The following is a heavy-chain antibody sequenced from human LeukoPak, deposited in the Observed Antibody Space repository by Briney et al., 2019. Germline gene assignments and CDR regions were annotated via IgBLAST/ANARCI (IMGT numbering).Heavy chain of an antibody. D-gene: IGHD3-3*01. V-gene: IGHV1-69*04. CDR3: ARGRFLEWSLDY. J-gene: IGHJ4*02. CDR1: GGTFSSYA. CDR2: ITPILGIA. Sequence: SVKVSCKASGGTFSSYAISWVRQAPGQGLEWMGRITPILGIANYAQKFQGRVTITADKSTSTAYMELSSLRSEDTAVYYCARGRFLEWSLDYWGQGTLVTVSS.